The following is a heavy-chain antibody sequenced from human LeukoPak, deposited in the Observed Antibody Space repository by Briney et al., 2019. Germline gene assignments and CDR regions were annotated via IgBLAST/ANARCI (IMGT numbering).Heavy chain of an antibody. V-gene: IGHV3-21*01. J-gene: IGHJ4*02. CDR1: GFTFSNYN. Sequence: GGSLRLSCAASGFTFSNYNMNWVRQPLGKGLEWVSSISSNSNYIYYADSVKGRFTISRDNAKNSLYLQMNSLRVEDTAVYYFARVYDSGSQYFDYWGQGTLVTVSS. D-gene: IGHD3-10*01. CDR3: ARVYDSGSQYFDY. CDR2: ISSNSNYI.